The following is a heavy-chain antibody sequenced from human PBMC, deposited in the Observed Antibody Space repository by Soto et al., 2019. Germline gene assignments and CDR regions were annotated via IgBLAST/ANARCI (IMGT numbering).Heavy chain of an antibody. V-gene: IGHV3-30-3*01. CDR3: ARTQKTKAYRGDY. CDR1: GFTFNSYI. D-gene: IGHD1-7*01. J-gene: IGHJ4*02. Sequence: QEQLVESGGGVVQPGRSLRLSCSASGFTFNSYIMHGVRQAPGKGLEWVAIISNDGTNKYYGDSVNGRFTIARDNSKTTLYLQMNSLRDDDTVVYYCARTQKTKAYRGDYWGQRTLVTVSS. CDR2: ISNDGTNK.